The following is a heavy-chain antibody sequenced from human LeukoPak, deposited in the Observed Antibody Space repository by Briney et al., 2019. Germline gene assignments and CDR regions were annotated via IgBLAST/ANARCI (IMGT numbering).Heavy chain of an antibody. Sequence: GRSLRLSCVVSRFSFSRHAMHWVRQAPGKGLEWVSTITADSTYYADSVKGRFTISRDNSKNTLYLQMNSLRAEDTAVYYCAKGGTGYCSSTSCLYYFDYWGQGTLVTVSS. J-gene: IGHJ4*02. CDR1: RFSFSRHA. CDR3: AKGGTGYCSSTSCLYYFDY. D-gene: IGHD2-2*01. CDR2: ITADST. V-gene: IGHV3-23*01.